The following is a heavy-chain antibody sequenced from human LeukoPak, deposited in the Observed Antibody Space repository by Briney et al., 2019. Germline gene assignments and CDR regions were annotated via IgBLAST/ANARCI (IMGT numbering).Heavy chain of an antibody. CDR2: IYYSGST. CDR1: GGSISSSRYY. Sequence: SSETLSLTCTVSGGSISSSRYYWGWIRQPPGKGLEWIGSIYYSGSTYYNPSLKSRVTISVDTSKNQFSLKLSSVTAADTAVYYCARQVTVGSFFDYWGQGTLVTVSS. V-gene: IGHV4-39*01. J-gene: IGHJ4*02. CDR3: ARQVTVGSFFDY. D-gene: IGHD2-21*02.